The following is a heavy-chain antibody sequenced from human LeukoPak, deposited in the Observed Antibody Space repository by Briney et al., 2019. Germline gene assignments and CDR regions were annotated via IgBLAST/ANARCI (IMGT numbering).Heavy chain of an antibody. CDR1: GGSISSYY. Sequence: SQTLSLTCTVSGGSISSYYWSWIRQPPGKGLEWIGYIYYSGSTNYNPSLKSRVTISVDTSKNQFSLKLSSVTAADTAVYYCAREPRFLEWSYFDYWGQGTLVTVSS. V-gene: IGHV4-59*01. CDR3: AREPRFLEWSYFDY. D-gene: IGHD3-3*01. J-gene: IGHJ4*02. CDR2: IYYSGST.